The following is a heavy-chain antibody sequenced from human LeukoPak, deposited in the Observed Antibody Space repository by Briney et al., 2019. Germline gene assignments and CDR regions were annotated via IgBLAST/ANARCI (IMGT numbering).Heavy chain of an antibody. CDR2: IYYSGST. CDR3: ARLSTGQGTGTTSNYYYMDV. D-gene: IGHD1-7*01. CDR1: SGSISSSSYY. V-gene: IGHV4-39*01. Sequence: PSETLSLTCTVSSGSISSSSYYWGWIRQPPGKGLEWIGSIYYSGSTYYNPSLKSRVTISVDTSKNQFSLKLSSVTAADTAVYYCARLSTGQGTGTTSNYYYMDVWGKGTTVTVSS. J-gene: IGHJ6*03.